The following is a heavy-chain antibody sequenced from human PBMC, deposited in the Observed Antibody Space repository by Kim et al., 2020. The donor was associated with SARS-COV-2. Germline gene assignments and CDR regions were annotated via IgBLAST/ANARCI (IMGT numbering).Heavy chain of an antibody. Sequence: GRSLRLSCAASGFTFSSYAMHWVRQAPGKGLEWVAVISYDGSNKYYVDSVKGRFTISRDNSKNTVYLQMNSLRAEDTAVYYCAKDLAAVPNFQGAHYWG. V-gene: IGHV3-30*18. CDR3: AKDLAAVPNFQGAHY. CDR2: ISYDGSNK. D-gene: IGHD6-19*01. CDR1: GFTFSSYA. J-gene: IGHJ4*01.